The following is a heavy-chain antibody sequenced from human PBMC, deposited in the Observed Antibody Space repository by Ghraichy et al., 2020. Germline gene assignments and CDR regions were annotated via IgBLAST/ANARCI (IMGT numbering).Heavy chain of an antibody. Sequence: GGSLRLSCAASGFTFSSYSMNWVRQAPGKGLEWVSSISSSSSYIYYADSVKGRFTISRDNAKNSLYLQMNSLRAEDTAVYYCARVGAVAGQRPMFYYYYYMAVWGKGTTVTVSS. D-gene: IGHD6-19*01. CDR2: ISSSSSYI. J-gene: IGHJ6*03. CDR1: GFTFSSYS. V-gene: IGHV3-21*01. CDR3: ARVGAVAGQRPMFYYYYYMAV.